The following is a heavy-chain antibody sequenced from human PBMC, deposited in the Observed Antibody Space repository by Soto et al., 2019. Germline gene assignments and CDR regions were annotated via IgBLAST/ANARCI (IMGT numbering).Heavy chain of an antibody. CDR1: GGSFSGYY. V-gene: IGHV4-34*01. J-gene: IGHJ4*02. Sequence: SETLSLTCAVYGGSFSGYYWSWIRQPPGKGLEWIGEINHSGSTNYNPSLKSRVTISVDTSKNQFSLKLSSVTAADTAVYYCATFRARPGNRYYYGSGSYHYWGQGTLVTVSS. D-gene: IGHD3-10*01. CDR3: ATFRARPGNRYYYGSGSYHY. CDR2: INHSGST.